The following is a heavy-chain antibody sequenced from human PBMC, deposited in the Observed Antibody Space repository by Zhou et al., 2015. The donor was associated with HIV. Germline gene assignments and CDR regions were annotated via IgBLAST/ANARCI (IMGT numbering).Heavy chain of an antibody. CDR1: RGTLGTFG. D-gene: IGHD5-12*01. J-gene: IGHJ5*02. V-gene: IGHV1-69*19. CDR3: AKGPFRRDIETPLVQLDL. CDR2: VIPTGKT. Sequence: QLVQSGPEVRKPGSSVTVSCKAPRGTLGTFGIHWVRQAPGQGLDWMGEVIPTGKTNMADTFRGRLTIRADESSEIIYMDLTNLSLEDTAVYYCAKGPFRRDIETPLVQLDLWGQGTRVSVSS.